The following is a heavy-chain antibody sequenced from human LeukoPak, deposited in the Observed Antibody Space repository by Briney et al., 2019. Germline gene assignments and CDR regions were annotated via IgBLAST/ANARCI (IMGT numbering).Heavy chain of an antibody. CDR1: GASISSSTYY. V-gene: IGHV4-39*07. Sequence: MASETLSLTCTVSGASISSSTYYWGWIRQPPGKGLEWIGTIYYSGSTYYNPSLKSRISMSVDTSKKQFSLKLSSVTAADTAVYYCAGDRSYVDVWGKGTTVTVSS. CDR2: IYYSGST. J-gene: IGHJ6*03. CDR3: AGDRSYVDV.